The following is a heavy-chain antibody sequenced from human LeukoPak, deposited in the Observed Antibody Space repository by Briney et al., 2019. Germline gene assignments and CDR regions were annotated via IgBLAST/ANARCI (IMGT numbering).Heavy chain of an antibody. J-gene: IGHJ4*02. V-gene: IGHV4-59*08. CDR3: ARRGYFDT. CDR1: GASIATYY. Sequence: SHTHSPTRTVSGASIATYYCRSIRQPPRNSLECLGLIFYTVPTNYNPSLKSRVTISVDTSKNQFSLNLNSVTAADTAVYYCARRGYFDTWGQGILVTVSS. CDR2: IFYTVPT.